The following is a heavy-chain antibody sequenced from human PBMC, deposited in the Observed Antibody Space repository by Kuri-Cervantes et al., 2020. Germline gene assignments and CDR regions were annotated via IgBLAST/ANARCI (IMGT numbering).Heavy chain of an antibody. CDR3: ARGRDPNYDILTGYYH. J-gene: IGHJ5*02. Sequence: ASVKVSCKASGYTFTSYDINWVRQATGQGLEWMGWMNPSSGNTGYAQKFQGRVTMTRNTSISTAYMELSSLRSEDTAVYYCARGRDPNYDILTGYYHWGQGTLVTVSS. V-gene: IGHV1-8*02. CDR1: GYTFTSYD. D-gene: IGHD3-9*01. CDR2: MNPSSGNT.